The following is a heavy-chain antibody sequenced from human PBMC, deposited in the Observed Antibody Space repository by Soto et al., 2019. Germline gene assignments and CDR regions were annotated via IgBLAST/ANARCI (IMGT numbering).Heavy chain of an antibody. CDR2: IYYSGST. CDR1: GGSISSSSYY. D-gene: IGHD3-10*01. J-gene: IGHJ4*02. Sequence: SETLSLTCTVSGGSISSSSYYWGWIRQPPGKGLEWIGSIYYSGSTYYNPSLKSRVTISVDTSKNQFSLKLSSVTAADPAVYYCASLSSYYYGSGSYFDYWGQGTLVTVSS. CDR3: ASLSSYYYGSGSYFDY. V-gene: IGHV4-39*01.